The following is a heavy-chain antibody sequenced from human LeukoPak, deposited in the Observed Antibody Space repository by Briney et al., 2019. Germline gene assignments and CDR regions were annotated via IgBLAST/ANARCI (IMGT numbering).Heavy chain of an antibody. CDR1: GYTFTGYY. J-gene: IGHJ4*02. D-gene: IGHD2-15*01. V-gene: IGHV1-2*02. Sequence: ASVKVSCKASGYTFTGYYMHWVRQAPGQGLEWMGWINPNSGGTNYAQKFQGRVIMTRDTSISTAYMELSRLRSDDTAVYYCARDPVYCSGGSCSHFDYWGQGTLVTVSS. CDR2: INPNSGGT. CDR3: ARDPVYCSGGSCSHFDY.